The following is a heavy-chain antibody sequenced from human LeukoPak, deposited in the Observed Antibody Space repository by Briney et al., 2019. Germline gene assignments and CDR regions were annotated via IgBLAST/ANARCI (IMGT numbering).Heavy chain of an antibody. CDR2: ISRSAGTT. CDR1: GFTFSSYE. Sequence: QTGGSLRLSCAASGFTFSSYEMNWVREAPGKGLEWVSYISRSAGTTYYADSVKGRFTISRDNAKNSLYLQMNSLRAQDTAVYFCARQQQQLWYDWGQGTLVTVSS. D-gene: IGHD5-18*01. J-gene: IGHJ4*02. CDR3: ARQQQQLWYD. V-gene: IGHV3-48*03.